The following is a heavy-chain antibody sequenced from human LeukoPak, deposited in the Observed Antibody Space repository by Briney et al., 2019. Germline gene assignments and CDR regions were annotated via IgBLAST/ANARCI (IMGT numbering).Heavy chain of an antibody. V-gene: IGHV4-39*01. CDR3: ARPSYTSGYCIGGSCYNCFDP. Sequence: PSETLSLTCTVAGGPTSSSSYYWAWIREPPGKRLEWIGTGGTYYNPSLKSRVTISVTTSKKQFSLKMNPVTAGPTAVYYCARPSYTSGYCIGGSCYNCFDPWGQGTLVTV. D-gene: IGHD2-15*01. CDR1: GGPTSSSSYY. J-gene: IGHJ5*02. CDR2: GGT.